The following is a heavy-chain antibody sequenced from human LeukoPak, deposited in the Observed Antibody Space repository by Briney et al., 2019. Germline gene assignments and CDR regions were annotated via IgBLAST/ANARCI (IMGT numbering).Heavy chain of an antibody. Sequence: PSETLSLTCTVSGGSISSYYWSWIRQPPGKGLEWIGYIYYSGSTNCNPSLKSRVTISVDTSKNQFSLKLSSVTAADTAVYYCARSIAAAGTLFDPWGQGTLVTVSS. CDR1: GGSISSYY. CDR3: ARSIAAAGTLFDP. CDR2: IYYSGST. V-gene: IGHV4-59*01. D-gene: IGHD6-13*01. J-gene: IGHJ5*02.